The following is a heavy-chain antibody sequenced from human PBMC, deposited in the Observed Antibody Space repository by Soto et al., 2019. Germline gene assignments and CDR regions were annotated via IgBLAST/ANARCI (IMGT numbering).Heavy chain of an antibody. CDR3: AVYRIAAAGKGDIGYYYYYGMDV. CDR2: IIPIFGTA. CDR1: GGTFSSYA. J-gene: IGHJ6*04. V-gene: IGHV1-69*13. D-gene: IGHD6-13*01. Sequence: SVKVSCKASGGTFSSYAISWVRKAPGQGLEWMGGIIPIFGTANYAQKVQGRVTITADESTSTAYMELSSLRSEDTAVYYCAVYRIAAAGKGDIGYYYYYGMDVWGKGTTVTVS.